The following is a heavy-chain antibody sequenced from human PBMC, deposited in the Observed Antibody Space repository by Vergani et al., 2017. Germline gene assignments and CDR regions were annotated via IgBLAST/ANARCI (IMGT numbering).Heavy chain of an antibody. CDR2: IKQDGSEK. CDR3: ARDYDILTGYSAYGMDF. V-gene: IGHV3-7*01. J-gene: IGHJ6*02. CDR1: GFTFSSYW. Sequence: EVQLVESGGGLVQPGGSLRLSCAASGFTFSSYWMSWVRQAPGKGLEWVANIKQDGSEKYYVDSVKGRLTISRDNAKNSLYLQMNSLRAEDTAVYYCARDYDILTGYSAYGMDFWGQGTTVTVSS. D-gene: IGHD3-9*01.